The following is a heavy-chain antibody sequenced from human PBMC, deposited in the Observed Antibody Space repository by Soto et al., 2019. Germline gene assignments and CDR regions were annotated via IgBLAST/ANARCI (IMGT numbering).Heavy chain of an antibody. D-gene: IGHD1-1*01. CDR1: GFTFSSYS. V-gene: IGHV3-21*01. CDR2: ISSSSSYI. CDR3: ARNLRWNPSYGMDV. Sequence: GSLRLSCAASGFTFSSYSMNWVRQAPGKGLEWVSSISSSSSYIYYADSVKGRFTISGDNAKNSLYLQMNSLRAEDTAVYYCARNLRWNPSYGMDVWGQGTTVTVSS. J-gene: IGHJ6*02.